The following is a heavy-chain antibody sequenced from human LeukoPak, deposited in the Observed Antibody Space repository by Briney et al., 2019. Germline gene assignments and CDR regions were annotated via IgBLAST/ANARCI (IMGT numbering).Heavy chain of an antibody. CDR3: AKDGGQQWLTNYYSYGMDV. J-gene: IGHJ6*02. CDR2: IKTYNGDT. V-gene: IGHV1-18*01. D-gene: IGHD6-19*01. CDR1: GYTFTTYG. Sequence: ASVKVSFRASGYTFTTYGINWVRQAPGQGLEWMGWIKTYNGDTNTAQKFQDRIIMTTDKSTGTAYMELRSLRSDDTAVYYCAKDGGQQWLTNYYSYGMDVWGQGTTVIVSS.